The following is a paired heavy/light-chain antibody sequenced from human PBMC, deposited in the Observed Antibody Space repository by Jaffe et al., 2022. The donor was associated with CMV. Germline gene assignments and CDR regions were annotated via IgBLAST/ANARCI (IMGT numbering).Heavy chain of an antibody. CDR1: GFTFSDYY. CDR2: ITSSGGTI. Sequence: QVQLVESGGGLVKPEGSLRLSCAASGFTFSDYYMSWIRQAPGKGLEWVSYITSSGGTIYYADSVKGRFTMSRDNAKNSLYLQMNSLRAEDTAVYYCAGGRGITIFELVSDYYGMDVWGQGTTVTVSS. V-gene: IGHV3-11*01. J-gene: IGHJ6*02. CDR3: AGGRGITIFELVSDYYGMDV. D-gene: IGHD3-3*01.
Light chain of an antibody. CDR3: QQANSFPRT. Sequence: DIQMTQSPSSVSASVGDRVTITCRASQGISSWLAWYQQKPGKAPKLLIYAASSLQSGVPSRFSGSGSGTDFSLTISSLQPEDFATYYCQQANSFPRTFGPGTKVNIK. CDR2: AAS. J-gene: IGKJ3*01. CDR1: QGISSW. V-gene: IGKV1-12*01.